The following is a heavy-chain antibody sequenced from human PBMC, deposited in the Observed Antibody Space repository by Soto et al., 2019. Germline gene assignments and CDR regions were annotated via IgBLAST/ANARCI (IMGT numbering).Heavy chain of an antibody. Sequence: QVQLVQSGAEVKKPGSSVKVSCKASGGTFSSYTISWVRQAPGQGLEWMGRIIPILGIANYAQKFQGRVTITADKSPSTAYMELSSLRSEDTAVYYCARQYCSGGSCYSYYYYGMDVWGQGTTVTVSS. CDR2: IIPILGIA. J-gene: IGHJ6*02. CDR1: GGTFSSYT. CDR3: ARQYCSGGSCYSYYYYGMDV. D-gene: IGHD2-15*01. V-gene: IGHV1-69*02.